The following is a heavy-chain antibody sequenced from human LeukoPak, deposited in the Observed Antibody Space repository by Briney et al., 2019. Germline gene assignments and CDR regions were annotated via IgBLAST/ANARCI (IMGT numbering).Heavy chain of an antibody. CDR1: GLTFSSYS. V-gene: IGHV3-21*04. J-gene: IGHJ3*02. CDR2: ISSSSSYI. CDR3: ARDSAYDSSGYYYLYAFDI. Sequence: PGGSLRLSCAASGLTFSSYSMNWVRQAPGKGLEWVSSISSSSSYIYYADSMKGRFTISRDNAKNSLYLQMNSLRAEDTAVYYCARDSAYDSSGYYYLYAFDIWGQGTMVTVSS. D-gene: IGHD3-22*01.